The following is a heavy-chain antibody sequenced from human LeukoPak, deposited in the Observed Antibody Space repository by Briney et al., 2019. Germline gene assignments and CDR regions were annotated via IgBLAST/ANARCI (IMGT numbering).Heavy chain of an antibody. CDR3: SRDRHCIGSTCYGL. CDR1: GFTFSSYS. Sequence: GGSLRLSCAASGFTFSSYSMLWVRQAPGKGLEWVSYISSSSSTIYYADSVKGRFTISRDNSKNTLYLQMNSLRAEDTAVYYCSRDRHCIGSTCYGLWGQGTRVTVSS. J-gene: IGHJ4*02. D-gene: IGHD2-2*01. CDR2: ISSSSSTI. V-gene: IGHV3-48*01.